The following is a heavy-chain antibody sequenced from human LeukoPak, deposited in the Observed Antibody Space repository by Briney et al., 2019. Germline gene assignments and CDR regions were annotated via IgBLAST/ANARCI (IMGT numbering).Heavy chain of an antibody. CDR2: INPNSGGT. J-gene: IGHJ3*02. D-gene: IGHD2-2*01. Sequence: GASVKVSCKASGYTFTGYYMHWVRQAPGQGLEWMGWINPNSGGTNYAQKFQGRVTMTRDTSISTAYMELSRLRSDDTAVYYCARGTSRSTSGAFDIWGQGTMVTVSS. CDR1: GYTFTGYY. CDR3: ARGTSRSTSGAFDI. V-gene: IGHV1-2*02.